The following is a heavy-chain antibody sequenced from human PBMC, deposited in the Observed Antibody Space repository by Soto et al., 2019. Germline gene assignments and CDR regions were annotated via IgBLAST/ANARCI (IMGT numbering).Heavy chain of an antibody. CDR1: GGSITSNNL. V-gene: IGHV4-4*02. Sequence: SETLSLTCAVSGGSITSNNLWSWIRHPPGQGLEWIGEIYHSGSANYNPSLKSRVTISVDTSKNQFSLKLSSVTAADTAVYYCARHPETYYYGSGSYYFDYWGQGTLVTVSS. CDR3: ARHPETYYYGSGSYYFDY. CDR2: IYHSGSA. J-gene: IGHJ4*02. D-gene: IGHD3-10*01.